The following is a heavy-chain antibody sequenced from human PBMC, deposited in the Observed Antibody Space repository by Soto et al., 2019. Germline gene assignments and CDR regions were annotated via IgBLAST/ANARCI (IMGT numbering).Heavy chain of an antibody. D-gene: IGHD3-9*01. CDR2: IYHSGST. V-gene: IGHV4-38-2*01. J-gene: IGHJ4*02. CDR3: ARAVTYYDILTGYYKPRPFDY. CDR1: GYSISSGYY. Sequence: SETLSLTCAVSGYSISSGYYWGWNRQPPGKGLEWIGSIYHSGSTYYNPSLKSRVTISVDTSKNQFSLKLSSVTAADTAVYYCARAVTYYDILTGYYKPRPFDYWGQGTLVTVSS.